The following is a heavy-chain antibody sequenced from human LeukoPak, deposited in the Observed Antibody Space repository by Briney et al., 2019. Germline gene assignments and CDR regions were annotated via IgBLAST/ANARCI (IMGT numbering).Heavy chain of an antibody. J-gene: IGHJ4*02. Sequence: KTSETLSLTCTVSGGSISSGSYYWSWIRQPAGKGLEWIGRIYTSGSTNYNPSLKSRVTISMDTSKNQFSLNLRSVTAADTAVYYCANSGNSPFDYWGQGTLVTVSS. V-gene: IGHV4-61*02. CDR3: ANSGNSPFDY. D-gene: IGHD1-26*01. CDR1: GGSISSGSYY. CDR2: IYTSGST.